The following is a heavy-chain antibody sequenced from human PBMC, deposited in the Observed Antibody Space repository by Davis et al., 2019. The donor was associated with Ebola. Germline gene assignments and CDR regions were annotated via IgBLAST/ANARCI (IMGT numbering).Heavy chain of an antibody. D-gene: IGHD5-18*01. CDR3: ARLYVDTAAFDI. CDR1: GFTFSSYS. CDR2: ISYDGSNK. J-gene: IGHJ3*02. V-gene: IGHV3-30*03. Sequence: GGSLRLSCAASGFTFSSYSMNWVRQAPGKGLEWVAVISYDGSNKYYADSVKGRFTISRDNSKNTLYLQMNSLRAEDTAVYYCARLYVDTAAFDIWGQGTMVTVSS.